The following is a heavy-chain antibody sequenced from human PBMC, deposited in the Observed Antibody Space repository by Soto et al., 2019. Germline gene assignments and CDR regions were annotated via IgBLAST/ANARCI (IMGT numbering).Heavy chain of an antibody. V-gene: IGHV4-30-4*01. CDR1: GGSISSGDYY. CDR3: AREYSNSPEAFDS. CDR2: IYYSGST. J-gene: IGHJ4*02. Sequence: SETLSLTCTVSGGSISSGDYYWSWIRQPPGKGLELIGYIYYSGSTYYNPSLKSRVTISVDTSKNQFSLKLSSVTAADTAVYYCAREYSNSPEAFDSWGQGALVTVS. D-gene: IGHD6-6*01.